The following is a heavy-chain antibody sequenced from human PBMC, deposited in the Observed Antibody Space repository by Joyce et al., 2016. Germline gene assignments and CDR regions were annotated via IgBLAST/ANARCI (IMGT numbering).Heavy chain of an antibody. CDR1: GGSISIHY. J-gene: IGHJ6*02. D-gene: IGHD7-27*01. Sequence: QVQLQESGPGLVKPSETLSLTCTVSGGSISIHYWSWIRQPPGKRLEWMVYIYYSGSTNYNPSLKSRVTISVATSKNQFSLKLRSVSAADTAVYYCARGLGTPYGMDVWGQGTTVTVSS. CDR3: ARGLGTPYGMDV. CDR2: IYYSGST. V-gene: IGHV4-59*11.